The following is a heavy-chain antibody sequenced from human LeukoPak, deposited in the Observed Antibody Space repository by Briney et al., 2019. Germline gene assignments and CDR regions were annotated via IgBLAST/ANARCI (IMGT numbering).Heavy chain of an antibody. J-gene: IGHJ4*02. D-gene: IGHD3-22*01. Sequence: ASVKVSCKASIGIFSSYAISWVRQAPGQGLEWMGRIIPILGIANYAQKFQGRVTITADKSTSTAYMELSSLRSEDTAVYYCARDFTPSYYDSSGYRHWGQGTLVTVSS. CDR2: IIPILGIA. CDR1: IGIFSSYA. CDR3: ARDFTPSYYDSSGYRH. V-gene: IGHV1-69*04.